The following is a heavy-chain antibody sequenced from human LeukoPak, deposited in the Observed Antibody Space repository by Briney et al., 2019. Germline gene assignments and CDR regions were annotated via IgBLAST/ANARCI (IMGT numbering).Heavy chain of an antibody. Sequence: SETLSLTCTVSGGSISNDYWSWIRQPPGKGLVWIGYIYYSGSTNYNPSLKSRVTISVDTSKNQFSLKLSSVTAADTAVYYCTRRRDGNWFDPWGQGTLVTVSS. V-gene: IGHV4-59*01. J-gene: IGHJ5*02. CDR3: TRRRDGNWFDP. CDR2: IYYSGST. D-gene: IGHD5-24*01. CDR1: GGSISNDY.